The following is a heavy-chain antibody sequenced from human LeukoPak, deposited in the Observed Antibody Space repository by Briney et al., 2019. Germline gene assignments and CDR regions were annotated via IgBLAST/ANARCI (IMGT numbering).Heavy chain of an antibody. V-gene: IGHV4-34*01. J-gene: IGHJ4*02. Sequence: PSETLSLTCAVYGGSFSGYYWSWIRQPPGKGLEWIGEINHSGSTNYNPSLKSRVTISVDTSKNQFSLKLSSVTAADTAVYYCASGLCNSPICRVAARPWYFDYWGQGTLVTVSS. CDR2: INHSGST. CDR3: ASGLCNSPICRVAARPWYFDY. D-gene: IGHD6-6*01. CDR1: GGSFSGYY.